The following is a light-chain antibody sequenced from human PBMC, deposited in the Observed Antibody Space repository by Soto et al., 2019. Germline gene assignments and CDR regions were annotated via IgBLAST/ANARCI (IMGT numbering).Light chain of an antibody. CDR2: AAS. Sequence: DIEMTQSPSSLSASLGDRVTITCRASQSISNYLNWYQHKPGKAPKLLIYAASSLQSGVPTRFSSSGSGTDFTLTISSLQPEDFATYYCQQSYHTPLTFGGGTKVEIK. CDR3: QQSYHTPLT. J-gene: IGKJ4*01. CDR1: QSISNY. V-gene: IGKV1-39*01.